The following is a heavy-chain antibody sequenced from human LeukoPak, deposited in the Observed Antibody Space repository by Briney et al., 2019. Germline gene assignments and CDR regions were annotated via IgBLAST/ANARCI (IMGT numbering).Heavy chain of an antibody. J-gene: IGHJ5*02. CDR1: GGSISSYY. CDR3: VRLDYDSSGSSWFDP. V-gene: IGHV4-4*07. Sequence: SETLSLTCTVSGGSISSYYWGWIRQPAGKGLEWIGRIYTSGSTNYNPSLKSRVTMSVDTSKNQFSLKLSSVTAADTAVYYCVRLDYDSSGSSWFDPWGQGTLVTVSS. CDR2: IYTSGST. D-gene: IGHD3-22*01.